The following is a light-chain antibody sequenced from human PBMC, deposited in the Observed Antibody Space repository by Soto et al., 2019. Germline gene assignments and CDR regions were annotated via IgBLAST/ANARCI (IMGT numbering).Light chain of an antibody. Sequence: DMQLTQSPSSLSASVGDRVTITCRASKDISNYLHWYQQKPGKAPKLLIYDASNLEGGVPSRFSGSGSATYFTFTINSLQPEDVATYYCQQYASLPLTFGGGTRVEIK. CDR1: KDISNY. CDR3: QQYASLPLT. CDR2: DAS. V-gene: IGKV1-33*01. J-gene: IGKJ4*01.